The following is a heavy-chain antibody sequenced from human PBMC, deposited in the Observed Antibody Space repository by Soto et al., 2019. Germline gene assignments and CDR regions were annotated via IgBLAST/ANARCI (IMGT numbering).Heavy chain of an antibody. V-gene: IGHV4-59*01. CDR2: IHYSGTT. CDR1: GTSISSYY. CDR3: ARYNSYPIHY. Sequence: PSETLSLTCTVSGTSISSYYWSWIRQPPGKGLEWIANIHYSGTTNYNPSLASRVTLSVDTSKNQFSLKMTSVTAADRAMYFCARYNSYPIHYCGRGSLVTVS. D-gene: IGHD1-1*01. J-gene: IGHJ4*02.